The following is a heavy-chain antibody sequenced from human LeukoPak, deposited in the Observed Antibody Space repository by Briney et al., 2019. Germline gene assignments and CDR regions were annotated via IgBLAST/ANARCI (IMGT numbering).Heavy chain of an antibody. Sequence: SETLSLTCTVSGGSISSSSYYWGWLRQPPGKGLEWIGSIYYSGSTYYNPSLKSRVTISVDTSKNQFSLKLSSVTAADTAVYYCARISGYSYGYEYYMDVWGKGTTVTISS. CDR3: ARISGYSYGYEYYMDV. D-gene: IGHD5-18*01. CDR2: IYYSGST. CDR1: GGSISSSSYY. V-gene: IGHV4-39*07. J-gene: IGHJ6*03.